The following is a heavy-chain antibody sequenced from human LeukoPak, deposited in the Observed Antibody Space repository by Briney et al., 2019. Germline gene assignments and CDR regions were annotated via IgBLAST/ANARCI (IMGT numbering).Heavy chain of an antibody. Sequence: SETLSLTRTVSGDSITDDYYTWIRQPAGKGLERIGRIHSGGTTNYNPSLMSRVTLSIDKSKKYISLILTSVTAADTALYYCASSSGYYPPLGYWGQGTLVTVSS. J-gene: IGHJ4*02. D-gene: IGHD3-22*01. V-gene: IGHV4-4*07. CDR1: GDSITDDY. CDR3: ASSSGYYPPLGY. CDR2: IHSGGTT.